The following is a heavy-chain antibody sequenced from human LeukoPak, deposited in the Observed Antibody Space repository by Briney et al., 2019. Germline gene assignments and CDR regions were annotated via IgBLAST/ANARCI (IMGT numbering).Heavy chain of an antibody. CDR2: IYTSGSS. D-gene: IGHD4-17*01. V-gene: IGHV4-4*07. CDR1: GGSTSSYY. CDR3: ARAAYGDYRYYYFYLDV. Sequence: SETLSLTCTVSGGSTSSYYWSWIRQPAGKGLEWIGRIYTSGSSNYNPSLKSRVTMSVDTSKNQFSLRLTSVTAADTAVYYCARAAYGDYRYYYFYLDVWGKGTTVTVSS. J-gene: IGHJ6*03.